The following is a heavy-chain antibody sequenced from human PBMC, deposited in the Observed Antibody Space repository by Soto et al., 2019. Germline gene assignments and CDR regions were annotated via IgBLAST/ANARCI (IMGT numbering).Heavy chain of an antibody. CDR3: ARDRAAGGY. CDR2: ISSGGDTI. Sequence: GGSLRLSCAASGYSFSNYEMNWVRQAPGKGLEWVAYISSGGDTIHYADSVRGRFTVSRDNARNSLSLQMNTLRVEDTALYYCARDRAAGGYWGQGTLVTVSS. V-gene: IGHV3-48*03. J-gene: IGHJ4*02. D-gene: IGHD6-13*01. CDR1: GYSFSNYE.